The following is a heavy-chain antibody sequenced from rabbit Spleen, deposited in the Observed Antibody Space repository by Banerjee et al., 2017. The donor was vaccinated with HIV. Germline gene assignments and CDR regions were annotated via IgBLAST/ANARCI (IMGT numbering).Heavy chain of an antibody. CDR1: GVSLNDKDV. J-gene: IGHJ4*01. Sequence: EQLEESGGGLVKPEGSLTLTCKASGVSLNDKDVMCWVRQAPGKGLEWIACINIVTGKSVYASWAEGRFIMSRTSSTTVTLQMTSLTAADTATYFCARDSVAVIGWNFNLWGQGTLVTVS. CDR2: INIVTGKS. CDR3: ARDSVAVIGWNFNL. V-gene: IGHV1S45*01. D-gene: IGHD1-1*01.